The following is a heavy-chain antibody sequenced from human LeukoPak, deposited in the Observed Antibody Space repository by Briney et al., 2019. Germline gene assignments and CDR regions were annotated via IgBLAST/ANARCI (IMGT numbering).Heavy chain of an antibody. J-gene: IGHJ5*02. V-gene: IGHV4-38-2*02. CDR1: GYSISSGYY. D-gene: IGHD1-7*01. CDR2: IYHSGST. Sequence: PSETLSLTCTVSGYSISSGYYWGWIRQPPGKGLEWIGSIYHSGSTYYNPSLKSRVTISVDTSKNQFSLKLSSVTAADTAVYYCARGPQLELPDDGFNPWGQGTLVTVSS. CDR3: ARGPQLELPDDGFNP.